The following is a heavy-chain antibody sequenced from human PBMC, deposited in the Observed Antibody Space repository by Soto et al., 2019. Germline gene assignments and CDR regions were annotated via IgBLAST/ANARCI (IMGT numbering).Heavy chain of an antibody. CDR3: AKDLTTVTVLFDY. D-gene: IGHD4-17*01. CDR2: SSGSGGST. V-gene: IGHV3-23*01. Sequence: EVQLLESGGGLVQPGGSLRLSCAASGFTFSSYAMSWVRQAPGKGLEWVSASSGSGGSTYYADSVKGRFTISRDNSKNTQYLQMKSLRAEDTAVYYCAKDLTTVTVLFDYWGQGTLVTVSS. J-gene: IGHJ4*02. CDR1: GFTFSSYA.